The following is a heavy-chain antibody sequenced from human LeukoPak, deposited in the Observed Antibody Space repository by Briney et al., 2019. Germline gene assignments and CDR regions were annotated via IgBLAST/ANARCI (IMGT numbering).Heavy chain of an antibody. Sequence: QPGGSLRLSCAASGFTFNSYWMVWFRQAPGKGLVWVSCINPDGSWTLHAVSVKGRFAISRDYARNTLYLQMNSLGVEDTAMYYCARYEQRPGVTASDPWSQGTLVTVSS. J-gene: IGHJ5*02. CDR3: ARYEQRPGVTASDP. CDR1: GFTFNSYW. CDR2: INPDGSWT. D-gene: IGHD2-21*02. V-gene: IGHV3-74*01.